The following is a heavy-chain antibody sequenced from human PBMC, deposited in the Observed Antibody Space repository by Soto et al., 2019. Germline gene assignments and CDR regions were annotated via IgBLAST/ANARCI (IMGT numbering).Heavy chain of an antibody. V-gene: IGHV4-39*01. CDR1: GGPISSSSYY. D-gene: IGHD5-18*01. CDR3: ARPAIATHWFFDL. CDR2: IYYTGYT. Sequence: PSETLSLTCSVSGGPISSSSYYWGWIRQAPGKGLEWLATIYYTGYTYHNPSLKSHVTISVDTSKDQFSLELTSVTAADTALYYCARPAIATHWFFDLWGRGTLVTVSS. J-gene: IGHJ2*01.